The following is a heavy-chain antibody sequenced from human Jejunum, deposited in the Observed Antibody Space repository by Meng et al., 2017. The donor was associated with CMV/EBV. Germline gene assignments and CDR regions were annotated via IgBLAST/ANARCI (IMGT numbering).Heavy chain of an antibody. D-gene: IGHD5-12*01. V-gene: IGHV1-2*02. CDR3: ATSSSGFDFWTDY. J-gene: IGHJ4*02. Sequence: KASGYTFTGYYMRWVRQDPGQGPEWMGWIKPSSGDTTYAQQFQGRVTMTRDTSISTAYMELSSLRSDDTAVYYCATSSSGFDFWTDYWGQGTLVTVSS. CDR1: GYTFTGYY. CDR2: IKPSSGDT.